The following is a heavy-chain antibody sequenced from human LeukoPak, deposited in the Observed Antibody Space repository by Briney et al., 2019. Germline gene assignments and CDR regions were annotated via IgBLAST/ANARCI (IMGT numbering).Heavy chain of an antibody. CDR1: GFTFSSYA. CDR3: ARPTFPGIAAAEIADY. D-gene: IGHD6-13*01. J-gene: IGHJ4*02. CDR2: ISSNGGST. V-gene: IGHV3-64*01. Sequence: GGSLRLSCAASGFTFSSYAMHWVRQAPGKGLEYVSAISSNGGSTYYANSVKGRFTISRDNSKNTLYLQMGSLRAEDMAVYYCARPTFPGIAAAEIADYWGQGTLVTVSS.